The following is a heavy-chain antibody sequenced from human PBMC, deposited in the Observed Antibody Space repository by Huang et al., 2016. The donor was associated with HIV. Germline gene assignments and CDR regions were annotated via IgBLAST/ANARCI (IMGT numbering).Heavy chain of an antibody. Sequence: QVQLVQSGGEGKQPGASVRVSCKASGYDFGSYGMSWGRRAPGQGLEGLGGIVRDSRDTRTAQKFQGRVTMTTDRSATTTYMELRSLRYDDTAVYYCARDTYYTDIWKRNDASFLWGQGTMITVYS. D-gene: IGHD3-22*01. CDR3: ARDTYYTDIWKRNDASFL. V-gene: IGHV1-18*01. CDR1: GYDFGSYG. J-gene: IGHJ3*01. CDR2: IVRDSRDT.